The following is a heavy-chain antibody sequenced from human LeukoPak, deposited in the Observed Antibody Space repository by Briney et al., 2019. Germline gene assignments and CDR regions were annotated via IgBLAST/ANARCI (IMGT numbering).Heavy chain of an antibody. V-gene: IGHV4-4*08. J-gene: IGHJ3*02. CDR1: GGSLTGYH. Sequence: SETLSLTCTVSGGSLTGYHWSWIRPPPGKGLEWIGYIYSTETTEYKPSLKSRVTISADRSKNQFFLKLTSVTAADTAIYYCTRRNDFDIWGQGTMVTVSS. CDR3: TRRNDFDI. CDR2: IYSTETT.